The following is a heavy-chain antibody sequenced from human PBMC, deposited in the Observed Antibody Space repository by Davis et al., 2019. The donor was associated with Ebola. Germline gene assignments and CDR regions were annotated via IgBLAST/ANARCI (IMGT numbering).Heavy chain of an antibody. V-gene: IGHV4-30-4*01. D-gene: IGHD1-26*01. Sequence: MPSETLSLTCTVSGGSISSGDYYWSWIRQPPGKGLEWIGYIYYSGSTYYNPSLKSRVTISVDTSKNQFSLKLSSVTAADTAVYYCARGTRDQGGSYYIYWFDPWGQGTLVTVSS. CDR2: IYYSGST. CDR3: ARGTRDQGGSYYIYWFDP. CDR1: GGSISSGDYY. J-gene: IGHJ5*02.